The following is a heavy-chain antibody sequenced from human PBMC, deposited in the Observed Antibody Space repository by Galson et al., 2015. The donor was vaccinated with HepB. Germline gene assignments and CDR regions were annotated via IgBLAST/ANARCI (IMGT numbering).Heavy chain of an antibody. J-gene: IGHJ5*02. CDR3: AKGPDAGWFDP. V-gene: IGHV3-30*18. CDR2: ISYDGSNK. CDR1: GFTFSSYG. Sequence: SLRLSCAASGFTFSSYGMHWVRQAPGKGLEWVAVISYDGSNKYYADSVKGRFTISRDNSKNTLYLQMNSLRAEDTAVYYCAKGPDAGWFDPWGQGTLVTVSS.